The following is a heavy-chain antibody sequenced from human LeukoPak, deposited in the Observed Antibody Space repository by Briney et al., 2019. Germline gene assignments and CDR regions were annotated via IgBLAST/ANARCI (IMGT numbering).Heavy chain of an antibody. V-gene: IGHV4-59*03. Sequence: SETLSLTCTVSGGSISSYYWSWIRQPPGKGLEWIGYIYYSGSTNYNPSLKSRVTISVDTSKNQFALNLRSVTATDTAVYYCVQTTGWPGFDYWGQGILVTVSS. CDR1: GGSISSYY. CDR3: VQTTGWPGFDY. J-gene: IGHJ4*02. D-gene: IGHD6-19*01. CDR2: IYYSGST.